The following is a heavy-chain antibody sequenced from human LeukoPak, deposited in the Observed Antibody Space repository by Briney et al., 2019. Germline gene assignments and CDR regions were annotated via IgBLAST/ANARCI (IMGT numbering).Heavy chain of an antibody. CDR1: GGSISCSSYY. J-gene: IGHJ4*02. CDR2: IYYSGST. CDR3: ARQIYCGGDCYSGFDY. Sequence: KPSETLSLTCTVSGGSISCSSYYWGWIRQPPGKGLEWIGSIYYSGSTYYNPSLKSRVTISVDTSKNQFSLKLSSVTAADTAVYYCARQIYCGGDCYSGFDYWGQGTLVTVSS. D-gene: IGHD2-21*01. V-gene: IGHV4-39*01.